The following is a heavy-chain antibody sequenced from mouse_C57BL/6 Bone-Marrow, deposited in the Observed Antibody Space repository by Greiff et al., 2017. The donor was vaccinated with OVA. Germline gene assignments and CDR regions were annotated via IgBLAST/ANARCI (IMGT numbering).Heavy chain of an antibody. D-gene: IGHD1-1*01. CDR3: ARVGSGYAMDY. CDR2: INYDGSST. J-gene: IGHJ4*01. CDR1: GFTFSDYY. V-gene: IGHV5-16*01. Sequence: EVQRVESEGGLVQPGSSMKLSCTASGFTFSDYYMAWVRQVPEKGLEWVANINYDGSSTYYLDSLKSRFIISRDNAKNILYLQMSSLKSEDTATYYCARVGSGYAMDYWGQGTSVTVSS.